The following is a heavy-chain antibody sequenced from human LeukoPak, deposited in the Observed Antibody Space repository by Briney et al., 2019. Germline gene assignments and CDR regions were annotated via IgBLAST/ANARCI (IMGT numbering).Heavy chain of an antibody. J-gene: IGHJ4*02. CDR3: AREDFWSGYNY. CDR2: IIPILGIA. V-gene: IGHV1-69*04. CDR1: GGTFSSYT. D-gene: IGHD3-3*01. Sequence: LVKVSCKASGGTFSSYTISWVRQAPGQGLEWMGRIIPILGIANYAQKFQGRVTITADKSTSTAYMELSSLRSEDTAVYYCAREDFWSGYNYWGQGTLVTVSS.